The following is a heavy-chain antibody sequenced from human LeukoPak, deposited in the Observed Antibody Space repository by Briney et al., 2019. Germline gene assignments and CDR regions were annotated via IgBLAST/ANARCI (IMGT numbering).Heavy chain of an antibody. D-gene: IGHD2-2*01. CDR2: IIPIFGTA. J-gene: IGHJ6*04. Sequence: SVKVSCKASGGTFSSYAISWVRQAPGQGLEWMGGIIPIFGTANYAQKFQGRVTITADESTSTAYMELSSLRSEDTAVYYCARGIAVPAAMRYDYYYYGMDVWGKGTTVTVSS. V-gene: IGHV1-69*13. CDR3: ARGIAVPAAMRYDYYYYGMDV. CDR1: GGTFSSYA.